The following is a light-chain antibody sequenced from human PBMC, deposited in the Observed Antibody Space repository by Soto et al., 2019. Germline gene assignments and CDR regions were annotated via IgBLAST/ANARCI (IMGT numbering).Light chain of an antibody. CDR3: QQAHRSPVT. J-gene: IGKJ5*01. CDR1: QDITRW. V-gene: IGKV1-12*01. CDR2: AAS. Sequence: DIQMTQSPSSVSAVVGDSVTITCRASQDITRWLAWYQQQPGRAPKLQIYAASTLQGGVPSRFSGSRSGTDFALPISSLRPEDFASYYCQQAHRSPVTFGQGTRL.